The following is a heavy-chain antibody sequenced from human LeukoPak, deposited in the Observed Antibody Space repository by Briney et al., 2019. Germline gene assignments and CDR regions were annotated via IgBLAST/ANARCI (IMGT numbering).Heavy chain of an antibody. CDR2: INHSGST. CDR3: ARGHGYSYGYVFDY. V-gene: IGHV4-34*01. Sequence: SETLSLTCAVYGGSFSGYYWSWIRQPPGKGLEWIGEINHSGSTNYNPSLKSRVTISVDTSKNQFSLKLSSVTAADTAVYYCARGHGYSYGYVFDYWGQGTLVTVSS. CDR1: GGSFSGYY. D-gene: IGHD5-18*01. J-gene: IGHJ4*02.